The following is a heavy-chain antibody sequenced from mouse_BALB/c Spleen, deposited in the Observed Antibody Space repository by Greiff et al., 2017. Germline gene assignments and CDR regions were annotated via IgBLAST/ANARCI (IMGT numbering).Heavy chain of an antibody. CDR1: GYTFTDYA. CDR3: ARSGLYGNYEDYFDY. D-gene: IGHD2-1*01. CDR2: ISTYYGNT. V-gene: IGHV1-67*01. J-gene: IGHJ2*01. Sequence: QVHVKQSGPELVRPGVSVKISCKGSGYTFTDYAMHWVKQSHAKSLEWIGVISTYYGNTNYNQKFKGKATMTVDKSSSTAYMELARLTSEDSAIYYCARSGLYGNYEDYFDYWGQGTTLTVSS.